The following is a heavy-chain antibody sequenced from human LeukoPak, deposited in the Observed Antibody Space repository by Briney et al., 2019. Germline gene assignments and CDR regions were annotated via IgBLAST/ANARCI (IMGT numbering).Heavy chain of an antibody. V-gene: IGHV3-23*01. CDR3: AKDGSLRDYYGSGDSYYFDY. CDR1: GFTFSSYG. J-gene: IGHJ4*02. CDR2: ISGSGGST. Sequence: GGSLRLSCAASGFTFSSYGMSWVRQAPGKGLEWVSAISGSGGSTYYADSVKGRFTISRDNSKNTLYLQMNSLRAEDTAVYYCAKDGSLRDYYGSGDSYYFDYWGQGTLVTVSS. D-gene: IGHD3-10*01.